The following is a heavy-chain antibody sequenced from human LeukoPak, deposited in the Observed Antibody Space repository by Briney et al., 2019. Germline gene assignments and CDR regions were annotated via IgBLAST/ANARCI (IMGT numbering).Heavy chain of an antibody. CDR2: IIPILGIA. CDR1: GGTFSSYT. D-gene: IGHD4-23*01. CDR3: AREGSGNPLDY. Sequence: SVKVSCKASGGTFSSYTISWVRQAPGQGLEWMGRIIPILGIANYAQKSQGRVTITADKSTSTAYMELSSLRSEDTAVYYCAREGSGNPLDYWGQGTLVTVSS. V-gene: IGHV1-69*04. J-gene: IGHJ4*02.